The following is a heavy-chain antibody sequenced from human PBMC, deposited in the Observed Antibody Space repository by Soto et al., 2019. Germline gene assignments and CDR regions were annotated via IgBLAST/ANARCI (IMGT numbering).Heavy chain of an antibody. J-gene: IGHJ6*02. D-gene: IGHD3-16*01. CDR1: GLSFSGYY. Sequence: SETLSLTCAVYGLSFSGYYWSWIRQPPGKGLEWIGEINHSGSTNYNPSLKSRVTISVDTSKNQFSLKLSSVTAADTAVYYCARQRLGGYDGMDVWGQGTTVTVSS. CDR2: INHSGST. V-gene: IGHV4-34*01. CDR3: ARQRLGGYDGMDV.